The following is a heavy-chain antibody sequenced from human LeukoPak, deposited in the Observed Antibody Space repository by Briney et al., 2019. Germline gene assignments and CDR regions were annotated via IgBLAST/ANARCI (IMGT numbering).Heavy chain of an antibody. CDR2: IKQGGSDK. V-gene: IGHV3-7*01. CDR3: TRDRSRAEDD. J-gene: IGHJ4*02. D-gene: IGHD1-14*01. CDR1: GFTFSGHW. Sequence: GGSLRLSCAASGFTFSGHWMSWVRQAPGKGLEWVANIKQGGSDKYYVDSVKGRFTISRDNANNLLYLQMNSLRGEDTAVYYCTRDRSRAEDDWGQGTLVTVSS.